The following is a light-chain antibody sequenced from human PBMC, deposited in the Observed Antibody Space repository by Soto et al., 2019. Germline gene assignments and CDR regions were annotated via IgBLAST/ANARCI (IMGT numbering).Light chain of an antibody. CDR1: QTIGTY. CDR2: ASS. J-gene: IGKJ1*01. CDR3: QQSFNLPRT. Sequence: IQMTQSPYSLSASVGDRITITCRASQTIGTYLNWYQQVPGKAPKLLIYASSSLQTGVPSRFSGSGSGTHFTLIINSLQPEDFGTYYCQQSFNLPRTFGPGTRVDTK. V-gene: IGKV1-39*01.